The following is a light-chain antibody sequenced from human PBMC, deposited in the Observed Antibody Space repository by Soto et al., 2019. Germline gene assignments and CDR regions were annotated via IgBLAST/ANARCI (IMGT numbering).Light chain of an antibody. CDR1: QSISSW. CDR3: QQYNSYSQT. CDR2: DAS. J-gene: IGKJ1*01. V-gene: IGKV1-5*01. Sequence: DSQMTQSRSTLSASVGCRVTITCRASQSISSWLAWYQQKPGKAPKIMIYDASSLESGVPSRFSGSGYGTEFNLTISSLQPDDFATYYCQQYNSYSQTFGQGTKVDIK.